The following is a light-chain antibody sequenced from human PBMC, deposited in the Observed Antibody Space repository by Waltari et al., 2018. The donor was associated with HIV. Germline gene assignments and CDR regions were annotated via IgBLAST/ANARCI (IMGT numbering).Light chain of an antibody. J-gene: IGLJ2*01. Sequence: QSALTQPASASGSPGQSITIPCTGTSSDAGGYNYVSWYQQHPGKAPKLMIYEVSNRPSGVSNRFSGSKSGNTASLTISGLQSEDEADYYCSSYTSSSTLVFGGGTKLTVL. CDR2: EVS. CDR3: SSYTSSSTLV. V-gene: IGLV2-14*01. CDR1: SSDAGGYNY.